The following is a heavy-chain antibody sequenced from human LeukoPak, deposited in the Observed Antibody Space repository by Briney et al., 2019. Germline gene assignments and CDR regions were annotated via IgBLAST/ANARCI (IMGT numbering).Heavy chain of an antibody. V-gene: IGHV4-34*01. Sequence: SETLSLTCAVYGGSFSGYYWSWIRQPPGKGLEWIGEINHSGSTNYNPSLKSRVTISVDTSKNQFSLKLSSVTAADTAVYYCARGLDYDYVRGSSHDFNYWGQGTLVTVSS. D-gene: IGHD3-16*01. CDR1: GGSFSGYY. CDR3: ARGLDYDYVRGSSHDFNY. J-gene: IGHJ4*02. CDR2: INHSGST.